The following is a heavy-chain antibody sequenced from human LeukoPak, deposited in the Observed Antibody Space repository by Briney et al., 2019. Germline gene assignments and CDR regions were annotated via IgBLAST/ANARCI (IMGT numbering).Heavy chain of an antibody. J-gene: IGHJ6*03. CDR2: ISAYNGNT. V-gene: IGHV1-18*01. CDR1: GYTFTSYG. D-gene: IGHD4-11*01. Sequence: ASVKVSCKASGYTFTSYGISWVRQAPGQGLEWMGWISAYNGNTNYAQKLQGRVTMTTDTSTSTAYMELSSLRSEDTAVYYCAADWDDYSNYGYYYYMDVWGKGTTVTVSS. CDR3: AADWDDYSNYGYYYYMDV.